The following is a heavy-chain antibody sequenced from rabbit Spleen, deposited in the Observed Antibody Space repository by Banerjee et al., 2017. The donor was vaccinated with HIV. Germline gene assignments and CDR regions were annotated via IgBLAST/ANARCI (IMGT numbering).Heavy chain of an antibody. V-gene: IGHV1S40*01. CDR3: ARGSATMTMVITGYYLAL. D-gene: IGHD2-1*01. CDR1: GFSVSSRYY. J-gene: IGHJ6*01. Sequence: QSLEESGGDLVKPGASLTLTCTASGFSVSSRYYMCWVRQAPGKGLEWIGCIYAGNDGTTDYASWAKGRFTISKTSSTTVTLQMTSLTAADTATYFCARGSATMTMVITGYYLALWGPGTLVTVS. CDR2: IYAGNDGTT.